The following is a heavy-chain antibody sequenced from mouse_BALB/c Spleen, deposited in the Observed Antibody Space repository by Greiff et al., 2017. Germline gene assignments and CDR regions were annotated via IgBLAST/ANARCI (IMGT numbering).Heavy chain of an antibody. D-gene: IGHD2-10*02. CDR1: GFSLTSYG. CDR2: IWAGGST. J-gene: IGHJ3*01. Sequence: VQGVESGPGLVAPSQSLSITCTVSGFSLTSYGVHWVRQPPGKGLEWLGVIWAGGSTNYNSALMSRLSISKDNSKSQVFLKMNSLQTDDTAMYYCAREKYGNYWFAYWGQGTLVTVSA. V-gene: IGHV2-9*02. CDR3: AREKYGNYWFAY.